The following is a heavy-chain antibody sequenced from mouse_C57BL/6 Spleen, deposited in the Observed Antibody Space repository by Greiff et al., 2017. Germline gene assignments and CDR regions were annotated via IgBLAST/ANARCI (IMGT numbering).Heavy chain of an antibody. CDR1: GFSLTSYG. V-gene: IGHV2-2*01. CDR3: ARNYHGSAYYFDY. J-gene: IGHJ2*01. Sequence: VQVVESGPGLVQPSQSLSITCTVSGFSLTSYGVHWVRQSPGKGLEWLGVIWSGGSTDYNAAFISRLSISKDNSKSQVFFKMNSLQADDTAIYYCARNYHGSAYYFDYWGQGTTLTVSS. D-gene: IGHD1-1*01. CDR2: IWSGGST.